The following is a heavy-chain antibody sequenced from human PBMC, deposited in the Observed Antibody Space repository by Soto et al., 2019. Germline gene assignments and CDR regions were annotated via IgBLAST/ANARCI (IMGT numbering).Heavy chain of an antibody. D-gene: IGHD3-10*01. CDR1: GGSISSGGYS. J-gene: IGHJ4*02. Sequence: SETLSLTCAVSGGSISSGGYSWSWIRQPPGKGLEWIGYIYHSGSTYYNPSLKSRVTISVDRSKNQFSLKLSSVTAADTAVYYCARGFGELAIDYWGQGTLVTVSS. CDR3: ARGFGELAIDY. CDR2: IYHSGST. V-gene: IGHV4-30-2*01.